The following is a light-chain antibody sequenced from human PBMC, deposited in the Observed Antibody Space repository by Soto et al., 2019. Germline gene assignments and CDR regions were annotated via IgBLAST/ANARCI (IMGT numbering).Light chain of an antibody. J-gene: IGKJ1*01. CDR2: GAS. CDR1: QSVNSN. V-gene: IGKV3-15*01. CDR3: QQYNNWPPT. Sequence: EIVLTQSPGTLSLSPWERATLSCRSSQSVNSNYLAWYQQKPGQAPRLLIYGASTRATGIPARFSGSGSGTEFTLTISSLQSEDFAVYYCQQYNNWPPTFGQGTKVDIK.